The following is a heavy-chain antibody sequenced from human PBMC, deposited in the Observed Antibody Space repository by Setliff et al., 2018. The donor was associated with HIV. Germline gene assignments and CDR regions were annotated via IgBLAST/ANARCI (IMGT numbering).Heavy chain of an antibody. V-gene: IGHV3-33*01. D-gene: IGHD6-19*01. CDR3: TRDRPYSSGWYRLDY. J-gene: IGHJ4*02. CDR1: GFTFSSYG. Sequence: GGSLRLSCAASGFTFSSYGMHWVRQAPGKGLEWVAVIWYDGSNKYYADSVKGRFTISRDNSKNTLYLQMNSLKTEDTAVYYCTRDRPYSSGWYRLDYWGQGTLVTVSS. CDR2: IWYDGSNK.